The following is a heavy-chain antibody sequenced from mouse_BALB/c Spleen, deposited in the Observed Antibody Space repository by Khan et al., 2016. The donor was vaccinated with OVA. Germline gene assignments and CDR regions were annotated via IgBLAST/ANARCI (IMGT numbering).Heavy chain of an antibody. V-gene: IGHV1S29*02. D-gene: IGHD2-2*01. Sequence: VQLQQSGPDLVKPGASVRISCKASGYTFTDYNMDWLKQSHGGSLEWIGYIFPNNGGTGYNQKFKTKATLTVDISSSTAHMDLRSLTSEDSAVYYCVRSGYGSFGFWGQGTLVTVS. CDR3: VRSGYGSFGF. CDR1: GYTFTDYN. CDR2: IFPNNGGT. J-gene: IGHJ3*01.